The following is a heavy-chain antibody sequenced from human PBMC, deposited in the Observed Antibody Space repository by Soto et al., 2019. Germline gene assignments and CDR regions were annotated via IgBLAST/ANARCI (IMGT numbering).Heavy chain of an antibody. V-gene: IGHV4-39*01. J-gene: IGHJ3*02. D-gene: IGHD3-22*01. CDR1: GGSISSSSYY. CDR3: ARHDAKLWHYDSSGYSAFDI. Sequence: QLQLQESGPGLVKPSETLSLTCTVSGGSISSSSYYWGWIRQPPGKGLEWIGSIYYSGSTYYNPSLKSRVNISLDTSKNQFSLKLGSVTAADTAVYYCARHDAKLWHYDSSGYSAFDIWGQGTMVTVSS. CDR2: IYYSGST.